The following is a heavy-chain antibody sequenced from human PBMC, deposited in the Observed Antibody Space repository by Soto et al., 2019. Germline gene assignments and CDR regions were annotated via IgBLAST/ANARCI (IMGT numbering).Heavy chain of an antibody. D-gene: IGHD2-15*01. Sequence: SQTLSLTCAISGDSVSSNSAAWNWIRQSPSRGLEWLGRTYYRSKWYNDYAVSVKSRITINPDTSKNQFSLQLNSVTPADTAVYYCARLYCSGGSCYSVLSNWFDPWGQGTLVTVSS. CDR2: TYYRSKWYN. CDR3: ARLYCSGGSCYSVLSNWFDP. J-gene: IGHJ5*02. CDR1: GDSVSSNSAA. V-gene: IGHV6-1*01.